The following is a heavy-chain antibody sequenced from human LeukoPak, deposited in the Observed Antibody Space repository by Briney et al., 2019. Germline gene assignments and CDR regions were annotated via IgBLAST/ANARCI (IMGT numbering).Heavy chain of an antibody. D-gene: IGHD3-10*01. V-gene: IGHV3-11*04. CDR1: GFTFSDYS. Sequence: PGGSLRLSCAASGFTFSDYSMSWIRQAPGKGLECVAHSLGHTNTMHYADSVKGRFTISRDNSKNTLYLQMNSLRAEDTAVYYCARDPRGINWFDPWGQGTLVTVSS. CDR3: ARDPRGINWFDP. CDR2: SLGHTNTM. J-gene: IGHJ5*02.